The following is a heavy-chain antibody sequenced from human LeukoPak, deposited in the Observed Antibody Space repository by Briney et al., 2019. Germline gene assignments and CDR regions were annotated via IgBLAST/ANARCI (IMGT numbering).Heavy chain of an antibody. V-gene: IGHV3-7*01. D-gene: IGHD6-19*01. CDR3: ARTVPGHPDDYFEY. CDR1: GFTFSRHW. CDR2: MNQDGSAI. J-gene: IGHJ4*02. Sequence: GGSLRLSCAASGFTFSRHWMSWVRQAPGKGLERVAHMNQDGSAIYSIDSVKGRFTISRDNDKNSLYLHMIGVTVADTAVYYCARTVPGHPDDYFEYWGQGTLVTVSS.